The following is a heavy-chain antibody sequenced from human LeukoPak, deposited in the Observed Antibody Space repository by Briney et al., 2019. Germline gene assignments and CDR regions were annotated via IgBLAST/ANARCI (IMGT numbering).Heavy chain of an antibody. D-gene: IGHD3-16*02. CDR2: IGGSGTRT. J-gene: IGHJ4*02. CDR3: ARHRTASDY. Sequence: GGSLRLSCSASGFTFTTYGMNWVRQAPGKGPEWVSGIGGSGTRTYYADSVKGRFTISRDNAKNSLYLQMTSLRAEDTAVYYCARHRTASDYWGQGTLVTVSS. V-gene: IGHV3-23*01. CDR1: GFTFTTYG.